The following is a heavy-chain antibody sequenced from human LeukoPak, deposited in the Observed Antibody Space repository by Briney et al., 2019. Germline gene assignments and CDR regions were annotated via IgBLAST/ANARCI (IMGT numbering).Heavy chain of an antibody. V-gene: IGHV1-46*01. D-gene: IGHD3-10*01. CDR1: GYTFTGYY. CDR2: INPSGGST. CDR3: ARDLGRQAMVRGVIKDY. J-gene: IGHJ4*02. Sequence: ASVKVSCKASGYTFTGYYMHWVRQAPGQGLEWMGIINPSGGSTSYAQKFQGRVTMTRDMSTSTVYMELSSLRSEDTAVYYCARDLGRQAMVRGVIKDYWGQGTLVTVSS.